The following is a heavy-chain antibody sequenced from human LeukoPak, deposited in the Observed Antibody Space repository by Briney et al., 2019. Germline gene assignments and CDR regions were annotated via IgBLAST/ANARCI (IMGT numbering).Heavy chain of an antibody. D-gene: IGHD6-13*01. CDR3: AKDHRQLPPRIAAAGTCDY. Sequence: GGSLRLSCAASGFTFSSYGMHWVRQAPGKGLEWVAFIRYDGSNKYYADSVKGRFTISRDNSKNTLYLQMNSLRAEDTAVYYCAKDHRQLPPRIAAAGTCDYWGQGTLVTVSS. CDR1: GFTFSSYG. J-gene: IGHJ4*02. V-gene: IGHV3-30*02. CDR2: IRYDGSNK.